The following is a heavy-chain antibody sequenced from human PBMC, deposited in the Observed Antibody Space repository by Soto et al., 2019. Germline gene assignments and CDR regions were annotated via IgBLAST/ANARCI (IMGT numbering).Heavy chain of an antibody. J-gene: IGHJ1*01. Sequence: QVQLVESGGGVVQPEKSLRLSCAASGFTFCSHGMHWVRQAPGRGLEWVAVISFDGINKYYADSVKGRFTISRDNSKNTLYLQMNSLRAEDTAVYYCASRVPHGTYGAPYFHHWGQGTLVTVS. D-gene: IGHD1-26*01. V-gene: IGHV3-30*03. CDR2: ISFDGINK. CDR1: GFTFCSHG. CDR3: ASRVPHGTYGAPYFHH.